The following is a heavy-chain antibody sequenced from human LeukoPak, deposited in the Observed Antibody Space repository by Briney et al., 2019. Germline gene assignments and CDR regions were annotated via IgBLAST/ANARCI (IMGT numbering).Heavy chain of an antibody. Sequence: GGSLRLSCAASGLSFNTYWMTWVRQAPGKGLEWVASINQDGSEKNYVGSVKGRFTISRDSAKKSLYLQMNSLRAEDTAVYYCGRGPGYRSDYWGQGTLVTVSS. CDR1: GLSFNTYW. V-gene: IGHV3-7*05. CDR2: INQDGSEK. J-gene: IGHJ4*02. D-gene: IGHD5-12*01. CDR3: GRGPGYRSDY.